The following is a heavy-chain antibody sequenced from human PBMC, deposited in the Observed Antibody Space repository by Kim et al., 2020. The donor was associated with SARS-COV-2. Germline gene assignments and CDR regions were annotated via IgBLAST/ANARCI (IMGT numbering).Heavy chain of an antibody. D-gene: IGHD5-18*01. V-gene: IGHV3-21*06. CDR2: IGSSSNPI. J-gene: IGHJ4*02. Sequence: GGSLSLSCVASGFTFSSHTMNWVRQAPGKGLEWVSSIGSSSNPIYYADSVKGRVTISRDNARYSLYLQMHSLRAEDTAVYYCARSQLGFSFGKFDYWGQGSLVTVSS. CDR1: GFTFSSHT. CDR3: ARSQLGFSFGKFDY.